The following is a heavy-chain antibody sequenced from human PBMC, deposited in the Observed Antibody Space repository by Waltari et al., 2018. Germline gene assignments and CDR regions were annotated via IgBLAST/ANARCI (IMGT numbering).Heavy chain of an antibody. D-gene: IGHD4-4*01. CDR3: ARGVTRLYGMDV. CDR1: GFTVSSND. CDR2: IYSGGST. V-gene: IGHV3-53*01. Sequence: EVQLVESGGGLIQPGGSLRLSCAASGFTVSSNDIRWVRQAPGKGLEWVSVIYSGGSTYYADSVKGRFTISRDNSKNTLYLQMNSLRAEDTAVYYCARGVTRLYGMDVWGQGTTVTVSS. J-gene: IGHJ6*02.